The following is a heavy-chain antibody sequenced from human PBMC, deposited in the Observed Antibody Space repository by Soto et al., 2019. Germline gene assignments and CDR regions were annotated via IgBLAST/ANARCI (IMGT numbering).Heavy chain of an antibody. D-gene: IGHD3-3*01. CDR2: ISSSSSTI. CDR3: ARGGSGSKSLAVFDY. CDR1: GFTFSSYS. J-gene: IGHJ4*02. Sequence: EVQLVESGGGLVQPGGSLRLSCAASGFTFSSYSMNWVRQAPGKGLEWVSYISSSSSTIYYADSVKGRFTISRDNAKNSLYLQMNSLRDEDTAVYYCARGGSGSKSLAVFDYWGQGTLVTVSS. V-gene: IGHV3-48*02.